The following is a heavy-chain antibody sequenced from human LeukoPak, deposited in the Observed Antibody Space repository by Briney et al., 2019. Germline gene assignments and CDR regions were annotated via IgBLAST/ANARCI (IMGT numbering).Heavy chain of an antibody. J-gene: IGHJ6*03. CDR1: GFTFSSYS. V-gene: IGHV3-21*01. CDR3: ARVGGITLALAPSPFPDYNYYYMDV. D-gene: IGHD3-10*01. CDR2: ISSSSSYI. Sequence: GGSLRLSCAASGFTFSSYSMNWVRQAPGKGLEWVSSISSSSSYIYYTDSVKGRFTISRDNAKKSLYLQMNSLRAEDAAVYYCARVGGITLALAPSPFPDYNYYYMDVWGKGTTVTVSS.